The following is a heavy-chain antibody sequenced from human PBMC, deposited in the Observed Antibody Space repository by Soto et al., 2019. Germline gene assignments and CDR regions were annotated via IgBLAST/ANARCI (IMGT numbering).Heavy chain of an antibody. Sequence: QVQLQESGPGLVKPSETLSLTCTVSGGFISTYYWSWIRQPPGKGLEWIGYIYYSGTTKYNPSLKGRVTIAVDTSKNHCALKLSSVTAADTAVYYCPRVGGYYGDYPNFDYWGQGALVTVSS. CDR1: GGFISTYY. J-gene: IGHJ4*02. CDR2: IYYSGTT. D-gene: IGHD4-17*01. V-gene: IGHV4-59*01. CDR3: PRVGGYYGDYPNFDY.